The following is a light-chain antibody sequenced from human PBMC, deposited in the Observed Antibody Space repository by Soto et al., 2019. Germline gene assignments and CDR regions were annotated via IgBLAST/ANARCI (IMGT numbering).Light chain of an antibody. CDR3: SSFADGKTDV. Sequence: QSVLTQPASVSGSPGQSITISCTGTSSDVGGYDYVSWYQQHPGKAPKLMIYEVSNRPSGVSDRFSGSKSGNTASLTISGLQPEDEADYYCSSFADGKTDVFGTGTKVTVL. J-gene: IGLJ1*01. CDR2: EVS. CDR1: SSDVGGYDY. V-gene: IGLV2-14*01.